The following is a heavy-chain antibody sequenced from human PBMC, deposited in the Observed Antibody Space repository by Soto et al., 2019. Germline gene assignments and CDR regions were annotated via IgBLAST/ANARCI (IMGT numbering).Heavy chain of an antibody. J-gene: IGHJ4*02. CDR2: ISYDGTIK. V-gene: IGHV3-30*18. CDR3: AKYPMTTVTAPPPH. CDR1: GFTFSSYG. D-gene: IGHD4-17*01. Sequence: QVQLVESGGGVVQPGMSLRLSCAASGFTFSSYGMHWIRQAPGKGLEWAALISYDGTIKYYADSVRGRFTISRDNSENTLYLQMNSLRAEDTAVYYCAKYPMTTVTAPPPHWGQGTLVTVSS.